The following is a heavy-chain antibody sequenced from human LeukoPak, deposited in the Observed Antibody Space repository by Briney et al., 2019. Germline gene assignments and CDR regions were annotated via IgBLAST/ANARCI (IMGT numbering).Heavy chain of an antibody. J-gene: IGHJ4*02. D-gene: IGHD3-10*01. CDR2: IYSGGST. V-gene: IGHV3-66*01. Sequence: GGSLRLSCAASGFTVSSNYMSWVRQAPGKGLEWVSVIYSGGSTYYADSVKGGFTISRDNSKNTLYLQMNSLRAEDTAVYYCAREDVLWFGGPDDYWGQGTLVTVSS. CDR3: AREDVLWFGGPDDY. CDR1: GFTVSSNY.